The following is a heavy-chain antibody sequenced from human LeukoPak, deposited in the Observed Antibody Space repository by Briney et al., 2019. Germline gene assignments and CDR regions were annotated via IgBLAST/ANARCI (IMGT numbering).Heavy chain of an antibody. V-gene: IGHV1-18*01. J-gene: IGHJ6*03. CDR2: ISAYNGNT. Sequence: ASVKVSCKASGYTFTSYGISWARQAPGQGLEWMGWISAYNGNTNYAQKLQGRVTMTTDTSTSTAYMELRSLRSDDTAVYYCAVFGVATIGNYYMDVWGKGTTVTVSS. CDR1: GYTFTSYG. D-gene: IGHD5-12*01. CDR3: AVFGVATIGNYYMDV.